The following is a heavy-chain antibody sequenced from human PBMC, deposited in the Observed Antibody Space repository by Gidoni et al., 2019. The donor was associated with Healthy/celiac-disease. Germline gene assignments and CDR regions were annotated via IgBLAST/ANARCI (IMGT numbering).Heavy chain of an antibody. CDR1: GGSFSGYY. CDR3: ARGRYNYDRTLGLHDY. Sequence: QVQLQQWGAGLLKPSETLSLTCAVYGGSFSGYYWSWIRQPPGKGLEWIGEINHSGSTNYNPSLKSRVTISVDTSKNQFSLKLSSVTAADTAVYYCARGRYNYDRTLGLHDYWGQGTLVTVSS. J-gene: IGHJ4*02. D-gene: IGHD3-22*01. V-gene: IGHV4-34*01. CDR2: INHSGST.